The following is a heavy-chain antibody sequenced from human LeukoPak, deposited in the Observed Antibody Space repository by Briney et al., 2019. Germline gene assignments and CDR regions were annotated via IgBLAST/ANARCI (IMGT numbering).Heavy chain of an antibody. D-gene: IGHD2-2*02. J-gene: IGHJ4*02. CDR1: GFTVSSNY. CDR3: AREQGPAAILSPVY. Sequence: GGSLRLSCAASGFTVSSNYMSWVRQAPGKGLEGVSVIYSGGSTYYADSVKGRFTISRDNSKNTLYLQMNSLRAEDTAVYYCAREQGPAAILSPVYWGQGTLVTVSS. CDR2: IYSGGST. V-gene: IGHV3-66*01.